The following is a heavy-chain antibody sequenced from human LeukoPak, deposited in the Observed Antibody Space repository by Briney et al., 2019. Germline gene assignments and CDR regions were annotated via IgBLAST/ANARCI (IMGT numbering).Heavy chain of an antibody. CDR2: ISWNSGSI. CDR1: GFTFDDYA. CDR3: AKARQLGSGWFDP. J-gene: IGHJ5*02. V-gene: IGHV3-9*01. D-gene: IGHD6-6*01. Sequence: GGSLRLSRAASGFTFDDYAMHWVRQAPGKGLEWVSGISWNSGSIGYADSVKGRFTISRDNAKNSLYLQMNSLRAEDTALYYCAKARQLGSGWFDPWGQGTLVTVSS.